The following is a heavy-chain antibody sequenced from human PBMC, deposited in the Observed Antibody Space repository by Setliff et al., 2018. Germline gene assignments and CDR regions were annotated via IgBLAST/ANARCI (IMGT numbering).Heavy chain of an antibody. CDR3: ARHRDRLIPAPEFDF. Sequence: KPSETLSLTCTVSSGSISSYYWSWIRQPPGKGLEWIGYIYYSGRTDYNPSLKSRVTISVDTSKNQFSLKLSSVTAADTAVYYCARHRDRLIPAPEFDFWGQGTLVTVSS. CDR1: SGSISSYY. D-gene: IGHD2-2*01. V-gene: IGHV4-59*08. J-gene: IGHJ4*02. CDR2: IYYSGRT.